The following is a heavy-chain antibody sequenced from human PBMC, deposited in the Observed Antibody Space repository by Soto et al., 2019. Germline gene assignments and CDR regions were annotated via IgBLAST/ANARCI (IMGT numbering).Heavy chain of an antibody. CDR3: ARLRMNYYRLDQ. Sequence: QVQLRESGPGLVKPSLTLSLTCTVSGDSITSGDYYWTWIRQSPGKGLDWIGHIYYSGSTYSNPSLKNRIVMSLDTAKKQFSLKLRSVTATDTAIYFCARLRMNYYRLDQWGQGLLVTVSS. J-gene: IGHJ4*02. V-gene: IGHV4-30-4*01. CDR2: IYYSGST. CDR1: GDSITSGDYY. D-gene: IGHD3-22*01.